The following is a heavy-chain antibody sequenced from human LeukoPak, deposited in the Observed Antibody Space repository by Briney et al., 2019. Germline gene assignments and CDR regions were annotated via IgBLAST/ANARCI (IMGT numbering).Heavy chain of an antibody. V-gene: IGHV3-9*01. CDR2: ISWNSGSI. CDR1: GFTFDDYA. CDR3: AKDIKLLDYYYYGMDV. J-gene: IGHJ6*02. D-gene: IGHD4-23*01. Sequence: GGSLRLSCAASGFTFDDYAMHWVRQAPGKGLEWVSGISWNSGSIGHADSVKGRFTISRDNAKNSLYLQMNSLRAEDTALYYCAKDIKLLDYYYYGMDVWGQGTTVTVSS.